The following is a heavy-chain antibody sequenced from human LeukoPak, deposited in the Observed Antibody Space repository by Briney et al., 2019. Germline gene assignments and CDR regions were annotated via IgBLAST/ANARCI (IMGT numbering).Heavy chain of an antibody. V-gene: IGHV3-21*01. J-gene: IGHJ4*02. CDR2: ISSSSSYI. D-gene: IGHD2-2*01. CDR1: GFTFSSYS. Sequence: AGGSLRLSCAASGFTFSSYSMNWVRQAPGKGLEWVSSISSSSSYIYYADSVKGRFTISRDNAKNSLYLQMNSLRAEDTAVYYCARSSIGEWVYYFDYWGQGTLVTVSS. CDR3: ARSSIGEWVYYFDY.